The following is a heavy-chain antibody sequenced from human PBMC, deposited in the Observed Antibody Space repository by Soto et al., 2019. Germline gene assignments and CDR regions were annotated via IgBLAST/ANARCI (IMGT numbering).Heavy chain of an antibody. V-gene: IGHV4-39*01. CDR1: GGSISSNNHY. J-gene: IGHJ5*02. CDR3: VRQGITMMVVVVTDNWFDP. D-gene: IGHD3-22*01. CDR2: IYYSGST. Sequence: PSETLSLTCSVSGGSISSNNHYWGWIRQTPGKGLEWIGSIYYSGSTYYTPSLKSRVTISVDTSKNPFSLKLTSVTAADTAVYYCVRQGITMMVVVVTDNWFDPCGQGTLVTVSS.